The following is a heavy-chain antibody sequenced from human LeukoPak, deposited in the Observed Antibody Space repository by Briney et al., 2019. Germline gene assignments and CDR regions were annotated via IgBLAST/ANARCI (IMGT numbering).Heavy chain of an antibody. D-gene: IGHD3-10*01. CDR3: ARSQNYYGSGDY. V-gene: IGHV4-61*08. CDR1: SGSVSNGDYY. CDR2: IYYTGSA. Sequence: SETLSLTCTVSSGSVSNGDYYWSWLRQPPGKAQEWIGYIYYTGSAYYNPSLGGRVTLSVDTSKNQFSVKLSSVTAADTAVYYCARSQNYYGSGDYWGQGTLVTVSS. J-gene: IGHJ4*02.